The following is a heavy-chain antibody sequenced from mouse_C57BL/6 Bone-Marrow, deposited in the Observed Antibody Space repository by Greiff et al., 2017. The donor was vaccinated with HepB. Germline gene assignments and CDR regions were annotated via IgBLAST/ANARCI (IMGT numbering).Heavy chain of an antibody. CDR1: GFSLTSYG. J-gene: IGHJ2*01. Sequence: VQLQQSGPGLVQPSQCLSITCTVSGFSLTSYGVHWVRQSPGKGLEWLGVIWSDGSTDYNAAFISRLSISKDNSKSQVFFTMNRLQADDTAIYYCARGPFDYEGQGTTLTVSS. CDR3: ARGPFDY. CDR2: IWSDGST. V-gene: IGHV2-2*01.